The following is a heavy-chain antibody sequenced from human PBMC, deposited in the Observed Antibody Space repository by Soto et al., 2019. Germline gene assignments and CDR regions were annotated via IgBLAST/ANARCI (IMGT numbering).Heavy chain of an antibody. CDR1: GFRFSSHD. Sequence: EVQLLESGGGLVQPGGSLRLSCAASGFRFSSHDMSWVRQAPGKGLEWVSAISGSGGNTYYADSVKGRFTISRDNSKNTLYLQMSSLGAEDTAVYYCANRDTSMVTRYYYGMDVWGQGTTVTVSS. CDR2: ISGSGGNT. J-gene: IGHJ6*02. D-gene: IGHD5-18*01. CDR3: ANRDTSMVTRYYYGMDV. V-gene: IGHV3-23*01.